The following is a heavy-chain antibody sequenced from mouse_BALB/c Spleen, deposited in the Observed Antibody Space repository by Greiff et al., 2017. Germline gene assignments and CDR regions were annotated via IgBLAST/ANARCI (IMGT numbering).Heavy chain of an antibody. V-gene: IGHV5-17*02. Sequence: EVQLQESGGGLVQPGGSRKLSCAASGFTFSSFGMHWVRQAPEKGLEWVAYISSGSSTIYYADTVKGRFTISRDNPKNTLFLQMTSLRSEDTAMYYCARSGGTYWGQGTLVTVSA. D-gene: IGHD3-1*01. J-gene: IGHJ3*01. CDR3: ARSGGTY. CDR1: GFTFSSFG. CDR2: ISSGSSTI.